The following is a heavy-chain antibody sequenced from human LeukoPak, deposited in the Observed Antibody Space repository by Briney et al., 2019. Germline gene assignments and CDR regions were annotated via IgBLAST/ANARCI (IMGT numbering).Heavy chain of an antibody. Sequence: GGSLRLSCAASGFTFSSYAVSWVRQAPGKGLEWVSAISGSGGSTYYGDSVKGRFTISRDNSKHPLYLQMNSLRAEDTAVYYCAKDWDRYYYDSSGYSANFDYWGQGTLVTVSA. CDR3: AKDWDRYYYDSSGYSANFDY. V-gene: IGHV3-23*01. CDR2: ISGSGGST. J-gene: IGHJ4*02. CDR1: GFTFSSYA. D-gene: IGHD3-22*01.